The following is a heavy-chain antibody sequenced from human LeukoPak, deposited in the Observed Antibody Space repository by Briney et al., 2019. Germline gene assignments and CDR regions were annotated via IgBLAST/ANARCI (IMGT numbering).Heavy chain of an antibody. Sequence: ASVKVSCKASGYTFTSYGISWVRQAPGQGLEWMGWISAYNGNTNYAQKLQGRVTMTTDTSTSTAYMELRSLRSDDTAVYYCARGVDSRGYQHKGFDPWGQGTLVTVSS. CDR1: GYTFTSYG. J-gene: IGHJ5*02. CDR3: ARGVDSRGYQHKGFDP. D-gene: IGHD3-22*01. V-gene: IGHV1-18*01. CDR2: ISAYNGNT.